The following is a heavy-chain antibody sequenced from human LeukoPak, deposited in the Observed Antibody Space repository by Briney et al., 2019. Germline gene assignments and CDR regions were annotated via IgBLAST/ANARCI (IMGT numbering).Heavy chain of an antibody. D-gene: IGHD3-3*01. CDR3: AKVMEWDCPEKYYFDY. J-gene: IGHJ4*02. Sequence: GGSLRLSCAASGFTFSSYAMSWVRQAPGKGLEWVSAISGSGGSTYYADSVKGRFTISRDNSKNTLYLQMNSLRAEDTAVYYCAKVMEWDCPEKYYFDYWGQGTLVTVSS. CDR1: GFTFSSYA. V-gene: IGHV3-23*01. CDR2: ISGSGGST.